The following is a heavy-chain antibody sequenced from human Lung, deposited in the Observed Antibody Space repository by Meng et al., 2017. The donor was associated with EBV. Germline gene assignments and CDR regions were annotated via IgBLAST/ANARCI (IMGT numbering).Heavy chain of an antibody. J-gene: IGHJ4*02. CDR2: INTATAYT. CDR1: GYPFAIYV. Sequence: QFPLVHSGACVKYACALVNVSCKSSGYPFAIYVRHLLRQPPGHTLEWMGWINTATAYTEYSQNFQGRVSITRDTSASTVYMELSSLRSEDTAVYYCARLKVGVNLDYWGQGTLVTVSS. CDR3: ARLKVGVNLDY. D-gene: IGHD1-26*01. V-gene: IGHV1-3*04.